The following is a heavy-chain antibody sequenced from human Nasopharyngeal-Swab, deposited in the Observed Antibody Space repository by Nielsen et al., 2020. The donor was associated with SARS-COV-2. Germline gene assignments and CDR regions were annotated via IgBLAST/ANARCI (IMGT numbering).Heavy chain of an antibody. CDR1: GFTFSGYW. D-gene: IGHD3-3*01. Sequence: GESLKISCAASGFTFSGYWMSWVRQVPGKGPEWVANIKQDASEMYYVDSVKGRFTISRDNAKSPLFLQMNSLRAEDTAVYFCARGRPLGGYYFGYFDYWGQGTLVTVSS. CDR3: ARGRPLGGYYFGYFDY. CDR2: IKQDASEM. J-gene: IGHJ4*02. V-gene: IGHV3-7*01.